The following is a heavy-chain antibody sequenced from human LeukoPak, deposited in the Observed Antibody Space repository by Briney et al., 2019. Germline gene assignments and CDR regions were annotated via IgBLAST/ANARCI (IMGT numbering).Heavy chain of an antibody. Sequence: SETLSLTCTVSGGSISNGGYYWSWIRQPAGKGPEWIGRIYPSGSTDYNPSLKSRVTISMDRSKNQFSLKLSSVTAADTAVYYCARARGSYYGFDYWGQGTLVTASS. CDR2: IYPSGST. D-gene: IGHD1-26*01. J-gene: IGHJ4*02. V-gene: IGHV4-61*02. CDR3: ARARGSYYGFDY. CDR1: GGSISNGGYY.